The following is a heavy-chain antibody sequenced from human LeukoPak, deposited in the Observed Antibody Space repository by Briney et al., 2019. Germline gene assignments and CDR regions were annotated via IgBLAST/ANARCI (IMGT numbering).Heavy chain of an antibody. CDR3: ARGPTTGYSDC. D-gene: IGHD6-13*01. CDR1: GGSINNYY. J-gene: IGHJ4*02. CDR2: IYDSGDS. V-gene: IGHV4-4*07. Sequence: PSETLSLTCIVSGGSINNYYWSWIRQPAGKGLEWIGRIYDSGDSFYNPSLKSRDTMSVDTSKNQFSLKLTSVTAADTALYYCARGPTTGYSDCWGQGTLVTVSS.